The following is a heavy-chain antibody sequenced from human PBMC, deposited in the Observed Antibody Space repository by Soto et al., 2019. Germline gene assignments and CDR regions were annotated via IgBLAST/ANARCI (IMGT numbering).Heavy chain of an antibody. J-gene: IGHJ4*02. Sequence: QVQLVESGGGVVQPGTSLRLSCAASGFTFSTYAMHWVRQAPGKGLEWVAMISKDGNDQYYADSVKGRFTVSRDNSKNTVSLQMHSLRPDDTAFYYCAKDRWEFTRYFDSWGQGTLVTVSS. CDR1: GFTFSTYA. CDR2: ISKDGNDQ. D-gene: IGHD1-26*01. CDR3: AKDRWEFTRYFDS. V-gene: IGHV3-30*18.